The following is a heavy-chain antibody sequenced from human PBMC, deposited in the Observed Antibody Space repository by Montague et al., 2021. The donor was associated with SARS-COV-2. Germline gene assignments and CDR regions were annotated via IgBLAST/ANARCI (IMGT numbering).Heavy chain of an antibody. CDR1: GFTFSSYG. Sequence: SLRLSCAASGFTFSSYGMHWVRQAPGKGLEWVAIIWYDGSKNYYADSVKGRFTISRDNSKNTLYLQMNTLRAEDTAVYYCARDSSSGSDWYYYYGMDVWGQGTTVTGSS. J-gene: IGHJ6*02. D-gene: IGHD6-13*01. CDR3: ARDSSSGSDWYYYYGMDV. CDR2: IWYDGSKN. V-gene: IGHV3-33*01.